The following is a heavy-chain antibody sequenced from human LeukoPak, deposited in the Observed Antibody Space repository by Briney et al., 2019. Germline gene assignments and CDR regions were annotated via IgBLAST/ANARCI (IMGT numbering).Heavy chain of an antibody. CDR2: INPNSGGT. Sequence: ASVKVSCKASGYTFTSYGISWVRQAPGQGLEWMGWINPNSGGTNYAQKLQGRVTMTRDTSISTAYMELSRLRSDDTAVYYCARFDWNQIYYYYGMDVWGQGTTVTVSS. D-gene: IGHD3-9*01. CDR1: GYTFTSYG. V-gene: IGHV1-2*02. J-gene: IGHJ6*02. CDR3: ARFDWNQIYYYYGMDV.